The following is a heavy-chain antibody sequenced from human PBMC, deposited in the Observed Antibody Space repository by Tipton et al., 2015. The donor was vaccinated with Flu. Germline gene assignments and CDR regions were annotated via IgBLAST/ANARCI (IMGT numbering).Heavy chain of an antibody. J-gene: IGHJ5*02. Sequence: QLVQSGAEVKKPGASVKVSCKASGYTFTSYYMHWVRQAPGQGLEWMGIINPSGGSTSYAQKFQGRVTMTRDTSTSTVYMELSSLRSEDTAVYYCASAGIVVAGTDWFDPWGQGTLVTVSS. CDR3: ASAGIVVAGTDWFDP. V-gene: IGHV1-46*01. CDR2: INPSGGST. D-gene: IGHD6-19*01. CDR1: GYTFTSYY.